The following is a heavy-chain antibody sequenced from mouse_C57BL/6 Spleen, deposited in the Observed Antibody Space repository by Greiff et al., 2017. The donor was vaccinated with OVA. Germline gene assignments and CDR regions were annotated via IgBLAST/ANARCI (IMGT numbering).Heavy chain of an antibody. D-gene: IGHD3-1*01. J-gene: IGHJ1*03. CDR2: IYPRDGST. Sequence: VKLVESGPELVKPGASVKLSCKASGYTFTSYDINWVKQRPGQGLEWIGWIYPRDGSTKYNEKFKGKATLTVDTSSSTAYMERHSLTSEDSAVYFCARAGPRYCDVWGTGTTVTVSS. V-gene: IGHV1-85*01. CDR1: GYTFTSYD. CDR3: ARAGPRYCDV.